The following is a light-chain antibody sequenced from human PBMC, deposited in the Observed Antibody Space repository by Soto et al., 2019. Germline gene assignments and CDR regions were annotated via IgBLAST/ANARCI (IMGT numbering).Light chain of an antibody. CDR2: GAS. Sequence: EIVLTQSPGTLSLSPGERATLSCRASQSISSNYIAWYQQKPGRAPRLLIYGASSRPSGIPDSFSGSGSVTDFTLTISRLEPEDFAVYYCQHYGSSPTTFGQGTKV. CDR3: QHYGSSPTT. CDR1: QSISSNY. J-gene: IGKJ1*01. V-gene: IGKV3-20*01.